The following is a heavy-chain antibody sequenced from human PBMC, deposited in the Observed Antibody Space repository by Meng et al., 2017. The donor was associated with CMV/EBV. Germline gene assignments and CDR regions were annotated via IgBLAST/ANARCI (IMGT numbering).Heavy chain of an antibody. CDR3: ARFFTPVRPSRVVPAAMSYYYGMDV. V-gene: IGHV3-7*01. J-gene: IGHJ6*02. CDR2: IKQDGSEK. D-gene: IGHD2-2*01. Sequence: GGSLRLSCAASGFTFSSYWMSWVRQAPGKGLEWVSNIKQDGSEKYYVDSVKGRFTISRDNAKNSLYLQMNSLRAEDTAMYYCARFFTPVRPSRVVPAAMSYYYGMDVWGQGTTVTVSS. CDR1: GFTFSSYW.